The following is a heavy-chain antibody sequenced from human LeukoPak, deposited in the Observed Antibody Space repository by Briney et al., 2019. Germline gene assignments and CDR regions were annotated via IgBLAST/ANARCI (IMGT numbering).Heavy chain of an antibody. V-gene: IGHV3-33*01. CDR1: GFTFSSYG. CDR2: IWYDGSNK. J-gene: IGHJ4*02. D-gene: IGHD6-19*01. Sequence: GGSLRLSCAASGFTFSSYGMHWVRQAPGKGLEWVAVIWYDGSNKCYADSVKGRFTISRDNSKNTLYLQMNSLRAEDTAVYYCARDRQWLVLNYWGQGTLVTVSS. CDR3: ARDRQWLVLNY.